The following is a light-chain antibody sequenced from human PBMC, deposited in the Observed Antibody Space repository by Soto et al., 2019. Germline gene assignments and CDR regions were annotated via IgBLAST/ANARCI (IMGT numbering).Light chain of an antibody. CDR3: FSYTSRGTYV. CDR1: SSDVGNYKY. Sequence: QSALAQPASVSGSPGQSITISCTGTSSDVGNYKYVSWYQQHPGKAPKLMIYEVSNRPSGVSNRFSGSKSGNTASLTISGLQADEETDYYCFSYTSRGTYVFGTGTKVTV. CDR2: EVS. V-gene: IGLV2-14*01. J-gene: IGLJ1*01.